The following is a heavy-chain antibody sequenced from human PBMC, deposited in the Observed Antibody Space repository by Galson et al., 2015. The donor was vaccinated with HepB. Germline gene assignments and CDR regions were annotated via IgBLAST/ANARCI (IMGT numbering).Heavy chain of an antibody. CDR1: GYALTDCY. CDR3: ARGEKPDRSSVYDQRGDWFDP. CDR2: INPNSGAT. J-gene: IGHJ5*02. V-gene: IGHV1-2*02. Sequence: SVKVSCKASGYALTDCYIHWVRQAPGQGLAWMGWINPNSGATNYAQNFQGRVTMTRDTSISTVYTEVSRLTSADTGLYYCARGEKPDRSSVYDQRGDWFDPWGQGTLVTVSS. D-gene: IGHD5/OR15-5a*01.